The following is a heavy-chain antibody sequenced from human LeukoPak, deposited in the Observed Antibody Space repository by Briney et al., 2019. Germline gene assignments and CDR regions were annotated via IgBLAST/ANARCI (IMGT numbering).Heavy chain of an antibody. J-gene: IGHJ4*02. V-gene: IGHV3-23*01. CDR3: AKDHLELWFGELFPPNDY. CDR2: ISGSGGST. CDR1: GFTFSSYA. D-gene: IGHD3-10*01. Sequence: GGSLRLSCAASGFTFSSYAMSWVRQAPGKGLEWVSAISGSGGSTYYADSVRGRFTISRDNSKNTLYLQMNSLRAEDTAVYYCAKDHLELWFGELFPPNDYWGQGTLVTVSS.